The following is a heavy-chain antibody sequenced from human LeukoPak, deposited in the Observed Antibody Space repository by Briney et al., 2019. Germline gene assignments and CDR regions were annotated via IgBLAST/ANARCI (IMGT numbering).Heavy chain of an antibody. CDR3: ARAYDKWRGYSYGHYFFDY. J-gene: IGHJ4*02. D-gene: IGHD5-18*01. Sequence: SETLSLTCTVSDGSISNYYWTWIRQPAGKGLEWIGHIYTSGSTTYNPSPQSRVTMSVDTSKKQFSLKLSSVTAADTAIYYCARAYDKWRGYSYGHYFFDYWGQGTLVTVSS. V-gene: IGHV4-4*07. CDR1: DGSISNYY. CDR2: IYTSGST.